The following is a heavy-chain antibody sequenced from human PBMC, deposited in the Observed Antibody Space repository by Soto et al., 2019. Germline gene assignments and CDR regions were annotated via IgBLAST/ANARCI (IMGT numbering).Heavy chain of an antibody. V-gene: IGHV3-23*01. CDR1: GFTFSSYA. D-gene: IGHD4-17*01. J-gene: IGHJ4*02. CDR2: ISGSGGST. CDR3: AKCFGDDYGDYYYSYFDY. Sequence: GGSLRLSCAASGFTFSSYAMSWVRQAPGKGLERVSAISGSGGSTYYADSVKGRFTISRDNSKNTLYLQMNSLRAEDTAVYYCAKCFGDDYGDYYYSYFDYWGQGTLVTVSS.